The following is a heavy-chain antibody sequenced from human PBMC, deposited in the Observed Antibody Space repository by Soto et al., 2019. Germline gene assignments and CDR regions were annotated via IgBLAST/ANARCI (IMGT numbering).Heavy chain of an antibody. V-gene: IGHV3-23*01. CDR3: AKDPALQQQLAFDY. Sequence: GGSLRLSCAASGFTFSSYAMSWVRQAPGKGLEWVSAISGSGGSTYYADSVKGRFTISRDNSKNTLYLQMNSLRAEDTAVYYYAKDPALQQQLAFDYWGQGTLVTVSS. J-gene: IGHJ4*02. CDR1: GFTFSSYA. CDR2: ISGSGGST. D-gene: IGHD6-13*01.